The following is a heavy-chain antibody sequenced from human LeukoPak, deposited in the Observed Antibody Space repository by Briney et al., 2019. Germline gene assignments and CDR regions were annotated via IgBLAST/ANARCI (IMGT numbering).Heavy chain of an antibody. CDR1: GGSISPYY. Sequence: SETLSLTCTVSGGSISPYYWSFIRQPAGKGLEWIGRISTSGSSKYNPSLESRVTMSVDTSKNQFSLKVTSVTAADTAMYYCARDRVSWHYFDYWGQGTLLTVSS. CDR3: ARDRVSWHYFDY. J-gene: IGHJ4*02. V-gene: IGHV4-4*07. CDR2: ISTSGSS. D-gene: IGHD5/OR15-5a*01.